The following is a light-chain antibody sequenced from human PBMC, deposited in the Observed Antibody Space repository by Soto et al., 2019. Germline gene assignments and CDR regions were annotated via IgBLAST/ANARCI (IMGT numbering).Light chain of an antibody. CDR1: QSVTSSY. V-gene: IGKV3-20*01. J-gene: IGKJ1*01. CDR3: QQHGISRVRT. Sequence: EIVLTQFPGTVSLSPGERATLSCRASQSVTSSYLAWYQQKPGQAPRLLIYAAYSRATGIPDRFSGSGSGTDFTLTISRLEPEDFAMCCCQQHGISRVRTFGQGTKVEVK. CDR2: AAY.